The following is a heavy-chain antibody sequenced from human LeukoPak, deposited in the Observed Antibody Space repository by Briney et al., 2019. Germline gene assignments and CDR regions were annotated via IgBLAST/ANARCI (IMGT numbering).Heavy chain of an antibody. J-gene: IGHJ3*02. D-gene: IGHD7-27*01. V-gene: IGHV3-33*01. CDR3: ARGAPSRLGIEGDAFDI. CDR2: IWYDGSNK. Sequence: GRSLRLSCAASGFTFSSYGMHWVRQAPGKGLEWVAVIWYDGSNKYYADSVKGRFTISRDNSKNTLYLQMNSLRAEDTAVYYCARGAPSRLGIEGDAFDIWGQGTMVTVSS. CDR1: GFTFSSYG.